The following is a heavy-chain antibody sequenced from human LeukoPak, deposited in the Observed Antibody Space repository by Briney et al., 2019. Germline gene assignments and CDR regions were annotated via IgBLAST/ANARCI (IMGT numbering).Heavy chain of an antibody. D-gene: IGHD5-18*01. Sequence: SETLSLTCAVYGGSFSGYYWSWIRQPPGKGLEWIGEINHSGSTNYNPSLKSRVTISVDTSKNKFSLKLSSVTAADTAVYYCARVRGYSYGYTDYWGQGTLVTVSS. CDR3: ARVRGYSYGYTDY. CDR1: GGSFSGYY. V-gene: IGHV4-34*01. CDR2: INHSGST. J-gene: IGHJ4*02.